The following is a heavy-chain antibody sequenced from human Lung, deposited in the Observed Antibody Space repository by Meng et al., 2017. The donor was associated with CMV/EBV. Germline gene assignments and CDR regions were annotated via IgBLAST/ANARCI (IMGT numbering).Heavy chain of an antibody. J-gene: IGHJ4*02. Sequence: GEFPKISCAAPGLTFDDYGVSWVRQVSGKGLEWVSGINWNGDSTGYADSVKGRFTIPRDNAKNSLYLQMNSLRAEDTALYHCARGGSSSWRQGVFDYWGQGTLVTVSS. CDR1: GLTFDDYG. D-gene: IGHD6-13*01. CDR2: INWNGDST. CDR3: ARGGSSSWRQGVFDY. V-gene: IGHV3-20*01.